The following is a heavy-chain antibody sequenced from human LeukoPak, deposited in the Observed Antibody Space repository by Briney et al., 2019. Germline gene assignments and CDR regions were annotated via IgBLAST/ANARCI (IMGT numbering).Heavy chain of an antibody. J-gene: IGHJ4*02. D-gene: IGHD2-21*02. CDR1: GFTFSSYW. CDR2: IKTDGSIT. V-gene: IGHV3-74*01. CDR3: ARDGDAPMTDFDY. Sequence: PGGSLRLSCAASGFTFSSYWMCWVRQDPGKGLAWVSCIKTDGSITAYAGSVKGRFTISRDNAKNTLYLQMNSLRAYDTAVYYCARDGDAPMTDFDYWGQGTLVTVSS.